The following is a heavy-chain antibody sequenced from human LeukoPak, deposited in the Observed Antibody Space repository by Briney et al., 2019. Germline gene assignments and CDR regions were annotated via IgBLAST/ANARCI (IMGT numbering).Heavy chain of an antibody. CDR2: ISYDGSNK. CDR3: ARDVRAAAGTTFGY. CDR1: GFTFSSYA. J-gene: IGHJ4*02. D-gene: IGHD6-13*01. V-gene: IGHV3-30-3*01. Sequence: PGRSLRLSCAASGFTFSSYAMHWVRQAPGKGLEWVAVISYDGSNKYYADSVKGRFTISRDNSKNTLYLQMNSLRAEDTAVYYCARDVRAAAGTTFGYWGQGTLVTVSS.